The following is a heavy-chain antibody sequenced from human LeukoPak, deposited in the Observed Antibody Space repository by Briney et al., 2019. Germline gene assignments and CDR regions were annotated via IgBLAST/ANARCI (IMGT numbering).Heavy chain of an antibody. CDR2: IYYSGST. Sequence: SETLSLTCTVSGGSISSYYWSWIRQPPGKGLEWIGSIYYSGSTNYNPSLKSRVTISVDTPKNQFSLKLSSVTAADTAVYYCARVHSSGWGQFDYWGQGTLVTVSS. CDR3: ARVHSSGWGQFDY. J-gene: IGHJ4*02. D-gene: IGHD6-19*01. CDR1: GGSISSYY. V-gene: IGHV4-59*01.